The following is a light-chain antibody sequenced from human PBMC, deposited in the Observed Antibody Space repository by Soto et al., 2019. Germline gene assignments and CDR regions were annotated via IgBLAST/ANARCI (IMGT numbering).Light chain of an antibody. CDR3: QQYNSYSPWT. Sequence: DIQVTQSPSSLSASIGDRVTITCRASQGINHYLAWFQQKPGKVPKLLIYATSTLQSGVPSRFGGGGSGTEFTLTISGLQPDDFATYYCQQYNSYSPWTFGSGTKVDIK. J-gene: IGKJ1*01. V-gene: IGKV1-27*01. CDR2: ATS. CDR1: QGINHY.